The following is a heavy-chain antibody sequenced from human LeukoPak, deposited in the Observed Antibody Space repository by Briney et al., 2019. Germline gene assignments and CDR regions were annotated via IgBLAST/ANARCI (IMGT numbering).Heavy chain of an antibody. D-gene: IGHD7-27*01. Sequence: GGSLRLSCAASGFXISSNYMSWVRQAPGKGLEWVSVIYTGGSTSYADSVKGRFTISRDSSKNTLFLQMNSLRAEDTAVYYCARASTLRTGDAHWGQGTLVTVSS. CDR3: ARASTLRTGDAH. CDR1: GFXISSNY. J-gene: IGHJ4*02. V-gene: IGHV3-66*01. CDR2: IYTGGST.